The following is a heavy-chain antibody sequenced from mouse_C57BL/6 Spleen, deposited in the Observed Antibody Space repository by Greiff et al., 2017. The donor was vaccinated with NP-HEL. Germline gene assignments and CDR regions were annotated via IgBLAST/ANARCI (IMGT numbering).Heavy chain of an antibody. CDR1: GYTFTDYY. J-gene: IGHJ2*01. D-gene: IGHD2-3*01. V-gene: IGHV1-26*01. Sequence: VQLQQSGPELVKPGASVKISCKASGYTFTDYYMNWVKQSHGKSLEWIGDINPNNGGTSYNQKFKGKATLTVDKSSSTAYMELRSLTSEDSAVYYCARWRWLLPFDYWGQGTTLTVSS. CDR3: ARWRWLLPFDY. CDR2: INPNNGGT.